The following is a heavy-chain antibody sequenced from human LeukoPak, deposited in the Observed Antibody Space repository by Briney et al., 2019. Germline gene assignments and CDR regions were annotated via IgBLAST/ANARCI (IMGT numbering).Heavy chain of an antibody. CDR3: ARSGSRGAFGI. CDR1: GFTFSSYD. V-gene: IGHV3-13*01. J-gene: IGHJ3*02. D-gene: IGHD1-26*01. CDR2: IGTAGDT. Sequence: GGSLRLSCAASGFTFSSYDMHWVRQATGKGLEWVSAIGTAGDTYYPGSVKGRFTISRENAKNSLYLQMNSLRAGDTAVYYCARSGSRGAFGIWGQGTMVTVSS.